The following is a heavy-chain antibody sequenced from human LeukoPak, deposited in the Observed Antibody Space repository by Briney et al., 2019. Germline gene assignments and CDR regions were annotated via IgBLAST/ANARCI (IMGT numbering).Heavy chain of an antibody. Sequence: RGSLRLSCAASGFTFSSYEMNWVRQAPGKGLEWVSYISSSGSTIYYADSVKGRFTISRDNAKNSLYLQMNSLRAEDTAVYYCVRDTASSTVGVDYWGQGTLVTVSS. CDR1: GFTFSSYE. D-gene: IGHD3-16*01. CDR3: VRDTASSTVGVDY. V-gene: IGHV3-48*03. CDR2: ISSSGSTI. J-gene: IGHJ4*02.